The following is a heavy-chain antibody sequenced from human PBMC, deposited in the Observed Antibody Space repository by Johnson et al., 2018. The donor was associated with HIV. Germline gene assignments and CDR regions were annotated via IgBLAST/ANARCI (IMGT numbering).Heavy chain of an antibody. J-gene: IGHJ3*01. CDR3: ARDGGAYCGGDCFSDAFDL. V-gene: IGHV3-30-3*01. Sequence: QVQLVESGGGVVQPGRSLRLSCAASGFTFSRYAMHWVRQAPGKGLEWVAVISYDGSNKYYADSVKGRFTISRDNSKNTLYLQMDSLRAEDTALYYCARDGGAYCGGDCFSDAFDLWGQGTMVTVSS. CDR2: ISYDGSNK. D-gene: IGHD2-21*02. CDR1: GFTFSRYA.